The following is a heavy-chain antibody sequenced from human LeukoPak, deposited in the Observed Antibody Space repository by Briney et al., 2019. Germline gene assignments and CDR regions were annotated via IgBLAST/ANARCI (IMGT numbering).Heavy chain of an antibody. V-gene: IGHV3-9*03. CDR2: VSWNGGSI. CDR1: GFTFDDYA. CDR3: AKGVEMATIDAFDI. J-gene: IGHJ3*02. Sequence: PGGSLRLSCAASGFTFDDYAMHWVRQAPGKGLEWVSGVSWNGGSIGYSDSVKGRFTISRDNAKNSLYLQMNSLRAEDMALYYCAKGVEMATIDAFDIWGQGTMVTVSS. D-gene: IGHD5-24*01.